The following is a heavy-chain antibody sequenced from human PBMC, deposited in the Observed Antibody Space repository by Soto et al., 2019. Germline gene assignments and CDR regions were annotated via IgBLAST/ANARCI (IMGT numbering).Heavy chain of an antibody. CDR2: INLSGGST. D-gene: IGHD6-13*01. Sequence: GASVKVSCKASGYTFTIYDMHWVRQAPGQGLEWMGIINLSGGSTSYAQKFQGRVTMTRDTSTSTVYMELSSLRSEDTAVYYCASEPYLTISIAAAGQHPSSGFDPWGQGTLVNVSS. CDR3: ASEPYLTISIAAAGQHPSSGFDP. J-gene: IGHJ5*02. V-gene: IGHV1-46*03. CDR1: GYTFTIYD.